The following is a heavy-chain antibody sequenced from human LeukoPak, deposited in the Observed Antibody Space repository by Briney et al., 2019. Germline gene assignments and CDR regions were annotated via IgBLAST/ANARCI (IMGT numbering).Heavy chain of an antibody. V-gene: IGHV3-9*01. CDR2: ISWNSGSI. J-gene: IGHJ6*03. CDR1: GLTFDDYA. Sequence: GGSLRLSCAASGLTFDDYAMHWVRQAPGKGLEWVSGISWNSGSIGYADSVKGRFTISRDNAKNSLYLQMNSLRAEDTAVYYCAREEKFWSGDYYYYFMDVWGKGTTVTVSS. D-gene: IGHD3-3*01. CDR3: AREEKFWSGDYYYYFMDV.